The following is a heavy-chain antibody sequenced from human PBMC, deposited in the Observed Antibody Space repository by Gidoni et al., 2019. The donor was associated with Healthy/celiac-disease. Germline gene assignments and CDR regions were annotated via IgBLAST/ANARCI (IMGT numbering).Heavy chain of an antibody. CDR2: IYYSGST. CDR1: GGPISSGGYY. CDR3: ARGPNIVVVPAAIRNWFDP. Sequence: QVQLQESRPGLVKPSQTLSLTCTFSGGPISSGGYYWSWIRQHPGKGLEWIGYIYYSGSTYYNPSLKSRVTISVDTSKNQFSLKLSSVTAADTAVYYCARGPNIVVVPAAIRNWFDPWGQGTLVTVSS. J-gene: IGHJ5*02. V-gene: IGHV4-31*03. D-gene: IGHD2-2*01.